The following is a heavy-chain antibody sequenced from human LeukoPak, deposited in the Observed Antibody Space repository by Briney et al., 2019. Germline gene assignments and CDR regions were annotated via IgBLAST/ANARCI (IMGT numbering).Heavy chain of an antibody. D-gene: IGHD5-12*01. CDR3: VRSYSAYDSFDY. CDR2: ISSSVTTV. CDR1: GFTFGDYY. Sequence: GGSLRLSCAASGFTFGDYYMNWIRQAPGKGLEWVSYISSSVTTVRYADSVKGRFTVSRDNAKNSLYLQMSSLRADDTALYYCVRSYSAYDSFDYWGQGTLVTVSS. J-gene: IGHJ4*02. V-gene: IGHV3-11*01.